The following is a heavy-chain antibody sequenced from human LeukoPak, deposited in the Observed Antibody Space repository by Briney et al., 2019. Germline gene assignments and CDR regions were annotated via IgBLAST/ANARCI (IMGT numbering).Heavy chain of an antibody. D-gene: IGHD2-21*02. V-gene: IGHV3-20*04. Sequence: PGGSLRLSCAASGFSFEDYGMSWVRQAPGKGLEWVSGINWNGGSTGYGDSVKGRFTISRDNAKNCLYLQMNSLRAEDTALYYCARDRESCGGDCYASNDALYIGGQGTKVTVSS. CDR1: GFSFEDYG. CDR3: ARDRESCGGDCYASNDALYI. CDR2: INWNGGST. J-gene: IGHJ3*02.